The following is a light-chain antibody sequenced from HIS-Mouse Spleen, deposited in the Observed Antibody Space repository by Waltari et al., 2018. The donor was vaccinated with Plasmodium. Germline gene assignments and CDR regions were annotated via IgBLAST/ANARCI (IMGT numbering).Light chain of an antibody. V-gene: IGLV2-23*01. Sequence: QSALTQPASVSGSPGQSITISCTGTSSDVGIYNLVSWYQQHPGKAPKRMIYEGSKRPSGVSNRFSGSKSGNTASLTISGLQAEDEADYYCCSYAGSTTWVFGGGTKLTVL. CDR1: SSDVGIYNL. J-gene: IGLJ3*02. CDR3: CSYAGSTTWV. CDR2: EGS.